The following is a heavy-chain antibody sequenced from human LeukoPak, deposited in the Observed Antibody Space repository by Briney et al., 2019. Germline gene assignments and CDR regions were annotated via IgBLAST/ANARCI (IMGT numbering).Heavy chain of an antibody. CDR3: ARRRDGYNQYYFDY. D-gene: IGHD5-24*01. Sequence: PGGSLRLSCAASGFTSSGYEMNWVRQAPGKGLEWVSHISSSGSTIYDADSVKGRFTISRDNAKNSLYLQMNSLRAEDTAVYYCARRRDGYNQYYFDYWGQGTLVTVSS. CDR2: ISSSGSTI. J-gene: IGHJ4*02. V-gene: IGHV3-48*03. CDR1: GFTSSGYE.